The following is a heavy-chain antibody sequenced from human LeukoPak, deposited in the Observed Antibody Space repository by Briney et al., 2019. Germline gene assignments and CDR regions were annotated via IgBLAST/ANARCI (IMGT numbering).Heavy chain of an antibody. CDR3: ARDPESLSSSWSG. J-gene: IGHJ4*02. Sequence: GGSLRLSCAASGFIFSSYAMSWVRQAPGKGLEWVSGISVSGGSTYYADSVKGRFTISRDNPKNTLSLQMNSLRAEDTAVYYCARDPESLSSSWSGWGQGTLVTVSS. CDR1: GFIFSSYA. CDR2: ISVSGGST. V-gene: IGHV3-23*01. D-gene: IGHD6-13*01.